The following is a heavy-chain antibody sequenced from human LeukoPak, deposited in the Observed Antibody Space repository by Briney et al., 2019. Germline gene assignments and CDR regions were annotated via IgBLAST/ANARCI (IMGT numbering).Heavy chain of an antibody. J-gene: IGHJ4*02. CDR3: AEAVVVVADD. Sequence: SLRLSCAASGFTFSSYAMSWVRQAPGKGLEWVSAIRGSGGSTYYADSVKGRFPISRDNSKNTLYLYMHSLRAVATPVSFFAEAVVVVADDWGQGTLVTVSS. D-gene: IGHD2-15*01. CDR2: IRGSGGST. V-gene: IGHV3-23*01. CDR1: GFTFSSYA.